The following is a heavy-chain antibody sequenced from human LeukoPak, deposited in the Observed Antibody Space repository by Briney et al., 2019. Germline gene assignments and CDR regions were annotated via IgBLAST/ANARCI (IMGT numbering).Heavy chain of an antibody. CDR2: IASDGSST. CDR3: ARGRPHGNDY. V-gene: IGHV3-74*01. Sequence: GGSLRLSCAASGFTFDDYAMHWVRQAPGKGLEWVSGIASDGSSTTYADSVKGRFSISRDNAKNTLYLQMNSLRVEDTAVYYCARGRPHGNDYWGQGTLVTVSS. D-gene: IGHD4-23*01. J-gene: IGHJ4*02. CDR1: GFTFDDYA.